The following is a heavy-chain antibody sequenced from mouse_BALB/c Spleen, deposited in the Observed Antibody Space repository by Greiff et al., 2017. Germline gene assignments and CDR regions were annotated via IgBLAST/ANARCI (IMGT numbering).Heavy chain of an antibody. Sequence: EVQLQQSGPELVKPGASVKMSCKASGYTFTDYYMTWVKQSHGKSLEWIGDINPNNGDTFYNQKFKGKATLTVDKSSSTAYMQLNSLTSEDSAVYYCARVDYRYDVGAMDDWGQGTSVTVSS. CDR2: INPNNGDT. V-gene: IGHV1-26*01. CDR1: GYTFTDYY. J-gene: IGHJ4*01. D-gene: IGHD2-14*01. CDR3: ARVDYRYDVGAMDD.